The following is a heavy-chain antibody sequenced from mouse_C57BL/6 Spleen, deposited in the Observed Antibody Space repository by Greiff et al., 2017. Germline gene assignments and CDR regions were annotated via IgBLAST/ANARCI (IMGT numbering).Heavy chain of an antibody. D-gene: IGHD6-1*01. Sequence: VQLQQSGTVLARPGASVKMSCKTSGYTFTSYWMHWVKQRPGQGLEWIGAIYPGNGDTSYNRKFKGKAKLTAVTSASTAYMELSSLTNEDSAVYDGTRAPSPLRSWYFDVWGTGTTVTVSS. CDR2: IYPGNGDT. CDR1: GYTFTSYW. J-gene: IGHJ1*03. CDR3: TRAPSPLRSWYFDV. V-gene: IGHV1-5*01.